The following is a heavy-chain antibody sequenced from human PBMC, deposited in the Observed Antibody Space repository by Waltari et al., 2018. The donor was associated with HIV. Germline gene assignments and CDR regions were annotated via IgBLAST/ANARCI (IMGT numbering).Heavy chain of an antibody. CDR1: RFSPNTRGMC. V-gene: IGHV2-70*11. CDR3: ARVKKGVTMFVVKRDYGMYV. D-gene: IGHD2-2*01. J-gene: IGHJ6*02. CDR2: IDWDGGK. Sequence: VTLRGSGPVLVKPTQTLTLTCPFSRFSPNTRGMCINWFGQPPGKALEWLARIDWDGGKHYNSSLKTRLTISKGTSKHQVVLTMINMDPLDTGTFYCARVKKGVTMFVVKRDYGMYVWGQGATVIVSS.